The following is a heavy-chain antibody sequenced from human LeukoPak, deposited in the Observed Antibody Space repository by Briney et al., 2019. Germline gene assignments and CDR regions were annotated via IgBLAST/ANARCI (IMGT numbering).Heavy chain of an antibody. CDR3: ARHRRLAFYGSGSYFSVGPFDY. J-gene: IGHJ4*02. CDR2: IYHSGST. Sequence: PSETLSLTCTVSGYSISSGYYWGWIRQPPGKGLEWIGSIYHSGSTYYNPSLKSRVTISVDTSKNQFSLKLSSVTAADTAVYYCARHRRLAFYGSGSYFSVGPFDYWGQGTLVTVSS. V-gene: IGHV4-38-2*02. D-gene: IGHD3-10*01. CDR1: GYSISSGYY.